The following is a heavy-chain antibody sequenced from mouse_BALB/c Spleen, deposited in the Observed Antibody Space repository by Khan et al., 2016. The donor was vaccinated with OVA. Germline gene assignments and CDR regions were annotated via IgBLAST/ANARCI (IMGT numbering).Heavy chain of an antibody. CDR1: GFSLSRYN. D-gene: IGHD2-14*01. CDR3: ARAYYRYDGYYAMDY. Sequence: QVRLQQSGPGLVAPSQSLSITCTVSGFSLSRYNIHWVRQPPGKGLEWLGMIWGGGGTDYNSTLKSGLSISKDNSKSQVFLKLNSLQTDDTAMYYCARAYYRYDGYYAMDYWGQGTSVTVSS. CDR2: IWGGGGT. V-gene: IGHV2-6-4*01. J-gene: IGHJ4*01.